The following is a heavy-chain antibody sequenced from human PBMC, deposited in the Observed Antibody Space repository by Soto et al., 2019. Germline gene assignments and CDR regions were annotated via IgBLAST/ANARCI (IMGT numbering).Heavy chain of an antibody. CDR1: GFTFSSYA. CDR2: ISGSGGST. CDR3: ATGGYSYGTPYYYYGLDV. V-gene: IGHV3-23*01. D-gene: IGHD5-18*01. J-gene: IGHJ6*02. Sequence: PGGSLRLSCAASGFTFSSYAMSWVRQAPGKGLEWVSAISGSGGSTYYADSVKGRFTISRDNSKNTLYLQMNSLRAEDTAVYYCATGGYSYGTPYYYYGLDVWGQGTTVTVSS.